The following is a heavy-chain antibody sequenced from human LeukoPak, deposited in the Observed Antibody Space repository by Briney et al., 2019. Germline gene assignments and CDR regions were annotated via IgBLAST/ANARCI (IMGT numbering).Heavy chain of an antibody. V-gene: IGHV4-38-2*01. CDR2: IYHSGST. CDR1: GYSISSGYY. Sequence: SETLSRTCAVSGYSISSGYYWGWIRRPPGKGLEWIGSIYHSGSTYYNPSLKSRVTISVDTSKNQFSLKLSSVTAADAAVYYCARQGVLLWFGELSSSPDYWGQGTLVTVSS. D-gene: IGHD3-10*01. CDR3: ARQGVLLWFGELSSSPDY. J-gene: IGHJ4*02.